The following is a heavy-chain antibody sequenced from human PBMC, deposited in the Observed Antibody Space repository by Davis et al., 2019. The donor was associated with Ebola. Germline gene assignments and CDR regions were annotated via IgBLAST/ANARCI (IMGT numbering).Heavy chain of an antibody. V-gene: IGHV3-43*01. J-gene: IGHJ5*02. CDR1: GFTFDDYT. CDR3: TKEGRGSSYGFEP. CDR2: ISWDGGSR. Sequence: PGGSLRLSCVTSGFTFDDYTMHWVRQAPGKGLEWVAFISWDGGSRYYVDSVKGRFTISRDNSKNSLYLQMNSLKIEDTGVYYCTKEGRGSSYGFEPWGQGTLVTVSS. D-gene: IGHD4-17*01.